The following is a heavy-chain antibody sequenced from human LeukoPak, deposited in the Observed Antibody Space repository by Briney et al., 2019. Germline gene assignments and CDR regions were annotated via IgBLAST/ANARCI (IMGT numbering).Heavy chain of an antibody. CDR1: GGSISSTYY. V-gene: IGHV4-39*07. Sequence: MSTETLSLTCTVSGGSISSTYYWCWVRQPPGKGLEWIGSTYYSGKTYYNTSLKSRLIISVDTSKNQFSLQLSPVTAADTAVYYCARLDVTRGLNYFDYWGQGTLVTVSS. CDR3: ARLDVTRGLNYFDY. CDR2: TYYSGKT. J-gene: IGHJ4*02. D-gene: IGHD4/OR15-4a*01.